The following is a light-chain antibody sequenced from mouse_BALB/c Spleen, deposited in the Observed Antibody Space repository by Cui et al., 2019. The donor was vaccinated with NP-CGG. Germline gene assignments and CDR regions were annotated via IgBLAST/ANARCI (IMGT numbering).Light chain of an antibody. J-gene: IGLJ1*01. CDR1: TGAVTTSDY. V-gene: IGLV1*01. CDR3: ALWYSNHWV. CDR2: GTN. Sequence: QAVVPQESALTTSPGESVTLTRRSSTGAVTTSDYANWVQEKPEHLFTGLIGGTNNRAPGVPARFSGSLIGDKAALTITGAQTEDEAIYFCALWYSNHWVFGGGTKLTVL.